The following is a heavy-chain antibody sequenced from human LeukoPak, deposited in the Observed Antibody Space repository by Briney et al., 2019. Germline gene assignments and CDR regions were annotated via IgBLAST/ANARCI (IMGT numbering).Heavy chain of an antibody. D-gene: IGHD3-22*01. Sequence: GGSLRLSCTASGFTFGDYSMNWVRQAPGKGLEWVGFIRSKAYGGTTEYAASVKGRFTISRDDSKNTLYLQMNSLRAEDTAVYYCARGGRAITTASVDYWGQGTLVTVSS. CDR1: GFTFGDYS. CDR3: ARGGRAITTASVDY. J-gene: IGHJ4*02. V-gene: IGHV3-49*04. CDR2: IRSKAYGGTT.